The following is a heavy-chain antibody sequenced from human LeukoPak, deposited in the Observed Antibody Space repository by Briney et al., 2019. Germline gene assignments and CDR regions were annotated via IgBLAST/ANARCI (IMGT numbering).Heavy chain of an antibody. J-gene: IGHJ4*02. CDR3: ARESYSSSTSGLHY. CDR1: GGSISNYY. D-gene: IGHD6-6*01. CDR2: IYSSGNT. Sequence: SETLSLTCTVSGGSISNYYRSWIRQAAGKGLEWIGRIYSSGNTNYNPSLKSRVTMSIDRSKNQFSLKLSSATAADTAVYYCARESYSSSTSGLHYWGQGTLVTVSS. V-gene: IGHV4-4*07.